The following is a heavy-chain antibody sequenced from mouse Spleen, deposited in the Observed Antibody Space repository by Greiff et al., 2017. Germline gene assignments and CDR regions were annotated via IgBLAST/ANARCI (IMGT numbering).Heavy chain of an antibody. CDR3: TRGGMVTTTFSYWYFDV. V-gene: IGHV5-9-1*02. CDR2: ISSGGDYI. D-gene: IGHD2-2*01. J-gene: IGHJ1*03. CDR1: GFTFSSYA. Sequence: EVKLMESGEGLVKPGGSLKLSCAASGFTFSSYAMSWVRQTPEKRLEWVAYISSGGDYIYYADTVKGRFTISRDNARNTLYLQMSSLKSEDTAMYYCTRGGMVTTTFSYWYFDVWGTGTTVTVSS.